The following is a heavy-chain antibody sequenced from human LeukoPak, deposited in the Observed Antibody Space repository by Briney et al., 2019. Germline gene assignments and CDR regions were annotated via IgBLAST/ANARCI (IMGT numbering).Heavy chain of an antibody. Sequence: GGSLRLSCAASGFTFSSYWMSWVRQAPGKGLEWVANIKQDGSEKYYVDSVKGRFTISRDNAKNSLYLQMNSLGAEDTAVYYCARVLWFGELLFWGQGTLVTVSS. V-gene: IGHV3-7*01. J-gene: IGHJ4*02. CDR2: IKQDGSEK. D-gene: IGHD3-10*01. CDR3: ARVLWFGELLF. CDR1: GFTFSSYW.